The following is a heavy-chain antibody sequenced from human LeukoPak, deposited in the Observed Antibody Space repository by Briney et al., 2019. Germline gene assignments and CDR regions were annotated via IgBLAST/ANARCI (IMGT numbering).Heavy chain of an antibody. D-gene: IGHD3-10*01. Sequence: SAKVSCKASGYTFTSYDINWVRQATGPGLEWMRWMNPTRGHTGYAQNFQGRVTMTRDTSISTAYIELNSLTSEDTAVYYCARSPVGVRKKHDFWGQGTLVIVSS. CDR1: GYTFTSYD. J-gene: IGHJ4*01. CDR3: ARSPVGVRKKHDF. V-gene: IGHV1-8*01. CDR2: MNPTRGHT.